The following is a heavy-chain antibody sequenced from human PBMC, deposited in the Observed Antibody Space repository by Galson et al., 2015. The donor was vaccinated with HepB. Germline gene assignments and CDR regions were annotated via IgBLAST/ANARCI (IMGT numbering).Heavy chain of an antibody. J-gene: IGHJ4*02. CDR1: GASINNYY. Sequence: LSLTCSVSGASINNYYWSWIRHPAGKGLEWIGRVYADGSTNYNLSLKSRVAMSVDTSKNQFSLKLNSVTAADTAVYYCARNNYFDSWGQGILVTVSS. CDR3: ARNNYFDS. CDR2: VYADGST. V-gene: IGHV4-4*07.